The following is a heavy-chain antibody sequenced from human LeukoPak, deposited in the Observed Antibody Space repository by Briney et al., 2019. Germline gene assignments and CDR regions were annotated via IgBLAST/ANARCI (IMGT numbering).Heavy chain of an antibody. V-gene: IGHV3-30*03. CDR3: ASSYCDYDVDY. D-gene: IGHD4-17*01. CDR1: GFTFSSYG. J-gene: IGHJ4*02. CDR2: ISYDGSNK. Sequence: PGGSLRLSCAASGFTFSSYGMHWVRQAPGKGLEWVAVISYDGSNKYYADSVKGRFTISRDNSKNTLYLQMNSLRAEDTAVYYCASSYCDYDVDYWGQGTLVTVSS.